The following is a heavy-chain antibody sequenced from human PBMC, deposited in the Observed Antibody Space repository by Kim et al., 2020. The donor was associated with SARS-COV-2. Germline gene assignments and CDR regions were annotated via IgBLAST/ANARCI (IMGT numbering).Heavy chain of an antibody. CDR2: ISGSGGST. Sequence: PGGSLRLSCAASGFTFSSYAMSWVRQAPGKGLEWVSAISGSGGSTYYADSVKGRFTISRDNSKNTLYLQMNSLRAKDTAVYYCAKGNLVVVPAATYFDYWGQGTLVTVSS. CDR1: GFTFSSYA. J-gene: IGHJ4*02. CDR3: AKGNLVVVPAATYFDY. D-gene: IGHD2-2*01. V-gene: IGHV3-23*01.